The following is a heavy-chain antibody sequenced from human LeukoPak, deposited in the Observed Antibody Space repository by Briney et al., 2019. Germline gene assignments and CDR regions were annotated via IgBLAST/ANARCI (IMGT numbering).Heavy chain of an antibody. V-gene: IGHV4-59*01. Sequence: TSETLSLTCTVSGYSISSGYYWSWIRQPPGKGLEWIGYIYYSGSTNYNPSLKSRVTISVDTSKNQFSLKLSSVTAADTAVYYCARRGVGYKSGYFDYWGQGTLVTVSS. J-gene: IGHJ4*02. CDR2: IYYSGST. CDR3: ARRGVGYKSGYFDY. D-gene: IGHD5-24*01. CDR1: GYSISSGYY.